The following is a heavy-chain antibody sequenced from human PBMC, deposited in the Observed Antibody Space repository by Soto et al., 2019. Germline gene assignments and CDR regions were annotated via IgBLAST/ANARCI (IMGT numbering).Heavy chain of an antibody. J-gene: IGHJ6*02. Sequence: QVQLVESGGGVVQPGGSLRLSCTTSGFTFNTYGMYWVRQAPGKGLEWVAIIWYDGSNKYYGDSVKGRFTISRDNSKNTLYLQMNSLRAEDTALYYRARGDCTSAYCYSWPFNYGVDVWGQGTTVTVSS. CDR2: IWYDGSNK. CDR1: GFTFNTYG. CDR3: ARGDCTSAYCYSWPFNYGVDV. V-gene: IGHV3-33*08. D-gene: IGHD2-15*01.